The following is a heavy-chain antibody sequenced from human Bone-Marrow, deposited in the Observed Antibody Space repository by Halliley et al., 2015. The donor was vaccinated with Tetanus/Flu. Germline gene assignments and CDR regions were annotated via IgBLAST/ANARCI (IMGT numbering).Heavy chain of an antibody. CDR3: ARIKTPEGNWFHYYGMDV. J-gene: IGHJ6*02. CDR1: GFIFKDYT. Sequence: SLRLSCAASGFIFKDYTLNWVRQAPGKGLEWVSSISSSGSYIYYADSVRGRFTISRDNAKSSLSLHMNNLSAGDTGVYYCARIKTPEGNWFHYYGMDVWGQGTTVSVSS. D-gene: IGHD1-1*01. CDR2: ISSSGSYI. V-gene: IGHV3-21*01.